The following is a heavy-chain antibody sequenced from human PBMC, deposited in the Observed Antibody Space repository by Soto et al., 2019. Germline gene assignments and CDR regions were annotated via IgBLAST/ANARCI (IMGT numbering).Heavy chain of an antibody. J-gene: IGHJ4*02. CDR2: IIPIFGTA. V-gene: IGHV1-69*13. CDR1: GGTFSSYA. Sequence: SVKVSCKASGGTFSSYAISWVRQAPGQGLEWMGGIIPIFGTANYAQKFQGRVTNTADESTSTAYMELSSLRSEDTAVYYCASLRGAAVAGYSSGWFYFDYWGQGTLVTVSS. D-gene: IGHD6-19*01. CDR3: ASLRGAAVAGYSSGWFYFDY.